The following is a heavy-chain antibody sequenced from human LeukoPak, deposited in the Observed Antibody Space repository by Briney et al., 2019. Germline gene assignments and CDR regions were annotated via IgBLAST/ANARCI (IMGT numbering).Heavy chain of an antibody. D-gene: IGHD1-1*01. Sequence: PSETLSLTCTVSGGSISSYYWSWIRQPPGKGLEWIGYIYYSESTNYNPSLKSRVTISVDTSKNQFSLKLNSVTAADTAVYFCARRAYSAAYWKHFDYWGQGTLVTVSS. CDR1: GGSISSYY. J-gene: IGHJ4*02. CDR2: IYYSEST. V-gene: IGHV4-59*08. CDR3: ARRAYSAAYWKHFDY.